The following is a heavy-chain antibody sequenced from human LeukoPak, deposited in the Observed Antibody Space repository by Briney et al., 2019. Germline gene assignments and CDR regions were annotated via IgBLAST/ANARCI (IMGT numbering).Heavy chain of an antibody. D-gene: IGHD3-3*01. CDR3: AREDLWEGAFDY. CDR2: IKSDGTYT. CDR1: GFTFSRHW. Sequence: PGGSLRLSCAASGFTFSRHWMHWVRQGPGKGLVWVSRIKSDGTYTAHADSVKGRFTISRDNAKNTLYLQMNSLRVDDTAVYYCAREDLWEGAFDYWGQGTLVTVSS. V-gene: IGHV3-74*01. J-gene: IGHJ4*02.